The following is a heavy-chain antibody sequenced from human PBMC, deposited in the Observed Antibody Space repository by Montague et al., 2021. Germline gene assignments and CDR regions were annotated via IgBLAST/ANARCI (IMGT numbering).Heavy chain of an antibody. J-gene: IGHJ3*02. Sequence: SLRLSCAASGSTFSNYGMNWVRQAPGKGLLWVSRITLDGSSTTFADSVKGRFTTSRDNAKATLYLQMNSLRVEDTAVYYCARNLASAAPGAFDIWGQGTMVTVSS. D-gene: IGHD6-13*01. CDR2: ITLDGSST. CDR3: ARNLASAAPGAFDI. V-gene: IGHV3-74*01. CDR1: GSTFSNYG.